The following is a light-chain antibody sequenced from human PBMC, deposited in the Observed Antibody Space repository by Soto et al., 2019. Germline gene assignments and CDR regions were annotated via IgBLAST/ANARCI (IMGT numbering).Light chain of an antibody. Sequence: EIVLTQSPATLSLSPGERATLSCRASQSVSSYLAWYQQKPGQAPRLLIYDASNRATGIPARFSGSGSGTDFTLTISSLEPEDFAVYYCQQPGGPFGPWTKVDIK. CDR2: DAS. CDR3: QQPGGP. J-gene: IGKJ3*01. CDR1: QSVSSY. V-gene: IGKV3-11*01.